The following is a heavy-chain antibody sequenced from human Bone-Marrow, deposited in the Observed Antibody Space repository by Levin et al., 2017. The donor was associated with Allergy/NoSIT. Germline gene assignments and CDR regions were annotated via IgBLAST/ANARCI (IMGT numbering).Heavy chain of an antibody. V-gene: IGHV4-59*01. CDR1: GDSISRYY. CDR3: ARDALTSPTRNYGMDV. J-gene: IGHJ6*02. D-gene: IGHD4/OR15-4a*01. CDR2: IYYSGST. Sequence: SETLSLTCTVSGDSISRYYWSWIRQPPGKGLEWIGYIYYSGSTNYNPSLKSRVTISVDTSKNQFSLDLNFVTAADTAVYYCARDALTSPTRNYGMDVWGQGTTVTVSS.